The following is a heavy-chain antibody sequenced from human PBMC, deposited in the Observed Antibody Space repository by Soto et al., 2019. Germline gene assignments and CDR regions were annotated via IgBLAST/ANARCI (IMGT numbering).Heavy chain of an antibody. CDR1: GFTFSSYS. CDR2: ISSSSSYI. J-gene: IGHJ4*02. CDR3: AVLLRSFDY. D-gene: IGHD3-3*01. V-gene: IGHV3-21*01. Sequence: EVQLVESGGGLVKPGGSLRLSCAASGFTFSSYSMNWVRQAPGKGLEWVSSISSSSSYIYYADSVKGRFTISRDNAKNSLYLQMTHVRAADTAGSYCAVLLRSFDYWGPGTLVPVSS.